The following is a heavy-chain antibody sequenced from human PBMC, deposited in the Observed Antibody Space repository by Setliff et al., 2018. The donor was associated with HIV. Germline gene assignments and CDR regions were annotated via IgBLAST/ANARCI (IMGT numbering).Heavy chain of an antibody. V-gene: IGHV6-1*01. CDR1: GDSVSSNSAA. D-gene: IGHD3-16*01. Sequence: PSETLSLTCAISGDSVSSNSAAWHWIRQSPSRGLEWLGRTYYISKWYNEYAPSVKSRITINPDTSKNQFSPHLSSVTPEDTAVYYCVRQFGYYFGYWGQGTLVTVSS. J-gene: IGHJ4*02. CDR2: TYYISKWYN. CDR3: VRQFGYYFGY.